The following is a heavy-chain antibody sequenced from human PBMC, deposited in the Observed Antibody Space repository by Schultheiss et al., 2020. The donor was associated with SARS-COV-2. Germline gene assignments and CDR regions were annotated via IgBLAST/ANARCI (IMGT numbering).Heavy chain of an antibody. V-gene: IGHV4-59*08. D-gene: IGHD2-2*01. CDR3: ARGGYCSSTSCSIAGYYYYYGMDV. J-gene: IGHJ6*02. Sequence: SETLSLTCTVSGGSIRSYYWSWIRQPPGKGLEWIGEINHSGSTNYNPSLKSRVTISVDTSKNQFSLKLSSVTAADTAVYYCARGGYCSSTSCSIAGYYYYYGMDVWGQGTTVTVSS. CDR1: GGSIRSYY. CDR2: INHSGST.